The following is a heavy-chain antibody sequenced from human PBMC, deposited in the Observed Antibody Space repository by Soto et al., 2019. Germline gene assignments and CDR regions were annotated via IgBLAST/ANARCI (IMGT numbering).Heavy chain of an antibody. CDR3: AKASSAVAGRYYFDY. V-gene: IGHV3-23*01. CDR2: VSGSGGST. D-gene: IGHD6-19*01. J-gene: IGHJ4*02. CDR1: GFTFSNYA. Sequence: EVQLLESGGDLVQPGGSLRLSCAASGFTFSNYAMTWVRQTPGKGLEWVSSVSGSGGSTYYADSVKGRFTISRENSKNTQYLQMNSLRAEDTAVYYCAKASSAVAGRYYFDYWGQGTLVTVSS.